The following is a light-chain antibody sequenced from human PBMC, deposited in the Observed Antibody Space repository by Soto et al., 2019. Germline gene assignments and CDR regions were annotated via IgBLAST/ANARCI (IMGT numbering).Light chain of an antibody. CDR2: AAS. CDR3: QKYNSAPYT. V-gene: IGKV1-27*01. J-gene: IGKJ2*01. CDR1: QGLSNY. Sequence: DIQMTQSPASLSASVGDRVTIACRASQGLSNYLAWYQQKPGKVPKPLIYAASTLQAGVPSRFSGSGSGTDFPLTISRLQPEDFAAYYCQKYNSAPYTFGQGTKLEIK.